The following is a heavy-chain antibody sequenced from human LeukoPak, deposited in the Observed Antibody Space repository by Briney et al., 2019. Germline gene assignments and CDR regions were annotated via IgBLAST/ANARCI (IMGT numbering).Heavy chain of an antibody. CDR2: INHSGNT. Sequence: SETLSLTCAVYGGSFSGYYWNWIRQPPGKGLGWIGEINHSGNTNYNPSLKSRVTISLDTSKNQFSLKLSSVTAADTAVYYCARDRYNWNGEDYWGQGTLVTVSS. CDR1: GGSFSGYY. D-gene: IGHD1-20*01. CDR3: ARDRYNWNGEDY. J-gene: IGHJ4*02. V-gene: IGHV4-34*01.